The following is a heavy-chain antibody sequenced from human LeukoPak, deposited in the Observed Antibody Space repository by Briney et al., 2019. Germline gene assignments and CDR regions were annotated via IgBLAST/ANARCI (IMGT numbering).Heavy chain of an antibody. CDR1: GGSISSGDYY. Sequence: SETLSLTCTVSGGSISSGDYYWSWIRQPPGKGLEWIAYMYYSGSTYYNPSLKSRVTMSADTSKNQLSLKLSSVTAADTAVYYCARRGLMDYALNYWGQGTLVTVSS. CDR2: MYYSGST. V-gene: IGHV4-30-4*01. D-gene: IGHD4-17*01. CDR3: ARRGLMDYALNY. J-gene: IGHJ4*02.